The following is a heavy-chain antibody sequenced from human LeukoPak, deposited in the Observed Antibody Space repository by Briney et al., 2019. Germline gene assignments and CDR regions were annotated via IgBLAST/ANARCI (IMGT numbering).Heavy chain of an antibody. J-gene: IGHJ4*02. CDR3: ARALRRGDYPTSFGY. D-gene: IGHD4-17*01. CDR2: INPSGGST. Sequence: GASVKVSCKASGYTFTSYGISWVRQAPGQGLEWMGIINPSGGSTSYAQKFQGRVTMTRDTSTSTVYMELSSLRSEDTAVYYCARALRRGDYPTSFGYWGQGTLVTVSS. CDR1: GYTFTSYG. V-gene: IGHV1-46*01.